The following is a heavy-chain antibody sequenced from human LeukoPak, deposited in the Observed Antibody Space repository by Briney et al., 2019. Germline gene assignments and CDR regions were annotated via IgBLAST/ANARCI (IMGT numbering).Heavy chain of an antibody. J-gene: IGHJ6*03. CDR3: ARHSTLVRDPLYFYYMDV. CDR1: GYSFTNYW. V-gene: IGHV5-51*01. CDR2: IYPGDSDT. Sequence: GESLKISCKGSGYSFTNYWIGWVRQMPGKGLEWMGIIYPGDSDTRYSPSFQGQVTISADKSISTAYLQWNRLKASDTAICYCARHSTLVRDPLYFYYMDVWGKGTTVTISS. D-gene: IGHD3-10*01.